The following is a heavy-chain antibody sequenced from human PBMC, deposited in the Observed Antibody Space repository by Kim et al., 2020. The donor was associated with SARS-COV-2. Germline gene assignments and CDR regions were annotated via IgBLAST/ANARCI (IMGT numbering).Heavy chain of an antibody. J-gene: IGHJ5*02. CDR3: CRLQTVPGARYWFDR. CDR2: IRYKDFGATT. Sequence: GGSLRLSCAGSGFTFGDYAMGWVRQAPGKGLDWVIFIRYKDFGATTEYAASVKGRFTILRDDSKSITYLQMNSLETDDTAVYYCCRLQTVPGARYWFDRWGQGTLVTVSS. CDR1: GFTFGDYA. D-gene: IGHD2-2*01. V-gene: IGHV3-49*04.